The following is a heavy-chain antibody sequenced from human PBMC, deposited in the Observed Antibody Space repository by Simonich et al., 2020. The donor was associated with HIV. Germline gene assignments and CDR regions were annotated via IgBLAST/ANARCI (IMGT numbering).Heavy chain of an antibody. V-gene: IGHV4-34*01. CDR3: ARRTTAYYNFWSGYYFDY. CDR2: INHSGST. D-gene: IGHD3-3*01. J-gene: IGHJ4*02. Sequence: QVQLQQWGAGLLKPSETLSLTCAVYGGSFSSYYWNWIRQPPGKGLEWIGEINHSGSTNYNPSLKSRVTISVDTSKNQFSLKLNSVTAADTAVYYCARRTTAYYNFWSGYYFDYWGQGTQVTVSS. CDR1: GGSFSSYY.